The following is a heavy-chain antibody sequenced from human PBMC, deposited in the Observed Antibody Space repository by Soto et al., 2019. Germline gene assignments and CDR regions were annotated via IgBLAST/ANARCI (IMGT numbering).Heavy chain of an antibody. CDR3: AREGGIAVAGYFDY. V-gene: IGHV3-30-3*01. J-gene: IGHJ4*02. Sequence: QVQLVESGGGVVQPGRSLRLSCAASGFTFSSYAMHWVRQAPGKGLEWVAVISYDGSNKYYADSVKGRFTISRDNSKNTLYLQMNSLRAEDTAVYYCAREGGIAVAGYFDYWGQGTLVTVSS. CDR1: GFTFSSYA. D-gene: IGHD6-19*01. CDR2: ISYDGSNK.